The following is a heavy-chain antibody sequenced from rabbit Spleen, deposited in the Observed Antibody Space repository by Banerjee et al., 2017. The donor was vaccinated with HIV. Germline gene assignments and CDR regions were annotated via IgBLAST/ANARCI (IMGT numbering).Heavy chain of an antibody. V-gene: IGHV1S7*01. J-gene: IGHJ2*01. CDR2: IDPIFGTT. D-gene: IGHD4-1*01. Sequence: QLKESGGGLVQPGGSLKLSCKASGFTLSTYWMNWVRQAPGKGLEWIGYIDPIFGTTDYASWVNGRFTISSDNAQNTVDLQLNSLTVADTATYFCARDRGSGWDDAFDPWGPGTLVTVS. CDR3: ARDRGSGWDDAFDP. CDR1: GFTLSTYW.